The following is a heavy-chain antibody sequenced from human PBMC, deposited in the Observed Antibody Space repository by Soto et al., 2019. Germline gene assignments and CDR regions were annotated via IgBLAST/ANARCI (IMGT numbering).Heavy chain of an antibody. Sequence: PGESLKISCRTSGYRFTSYWIAWVRQMPGKGLEWMGIIFPSDSDTRYSPSFQGQVTISADRSTSTVFLQWASLKDSDTAVYFCATKDKSGYFNWFDPGGQGTLVTVSS. J-gene: IGHJ5*02. CDR2: IFPSDSDT. D-gene: IGHD3-22*01. CDR1: GYRFTSYW. CDR3: ATKDKSGYFNWFDP. V-gene: IGHV5-51*01.